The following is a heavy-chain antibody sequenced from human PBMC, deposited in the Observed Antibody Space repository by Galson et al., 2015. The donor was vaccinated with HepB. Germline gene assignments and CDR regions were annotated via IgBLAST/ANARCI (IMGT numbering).Heavy chain of an antibody. J-gene: IGHJ4*02. CDR3: TTWGITTFRGVLNSPL. D-gene: IGHD3-10*01. CDR1: GFTLNNAW. V-gene: IGHV3-15*01. Sequence: SLRLSCAASGFTLNNAWMTWVRQVSGKGLEWVGRIKSKTDGGTADYAAPVKGRFTISRDDSKNTMYLQMDSLKTEDTAVYYCTTWGITTFRGVLNSPLWGQGTLVAVFS. CDR2: IKSKTDGGTA.